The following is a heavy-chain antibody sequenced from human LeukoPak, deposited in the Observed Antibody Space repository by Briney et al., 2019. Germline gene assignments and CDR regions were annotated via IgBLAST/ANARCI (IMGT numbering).Heavy chain of an antibody. CDR3: ASGRSGSTFPHSCYFDY. Sequence: GRSLRLSCAASGFTFSSYAMHWVRQAPGKGLEWVAVISYDGSNKYYADSVKGRFTISRDNSKNTLYLQMNSLRAEDTAVYYCASGRSGSTFPHSCYFDYWGQGTLVTVSS. D-gene: IGHD1-26*01. CDR1: GFTFSSYA. CDR2: ISYDGSNK. J-gene: IGHJ4*02. V-gene: IGHV3-30-3*01.